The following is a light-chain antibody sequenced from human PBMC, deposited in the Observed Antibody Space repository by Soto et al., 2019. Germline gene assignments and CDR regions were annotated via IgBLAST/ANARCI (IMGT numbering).Light chain of an antibody. V-gene: IGKV3-20*01. Sequence: EIVLTQSPGTLSLSPGERATLSCRASQTVLSNLAWYQQKPGQAPRLLIYGASSRATGIPDRFSGSGSGTDFTLTISRLEPEDFAVYYCQQYGSSLRGTFGQGTKVDIK. CDR1: QTVLSN. CDR3: QQYGSSLRGT. J-gene: IGKJ1*01. CDR2: GAS.